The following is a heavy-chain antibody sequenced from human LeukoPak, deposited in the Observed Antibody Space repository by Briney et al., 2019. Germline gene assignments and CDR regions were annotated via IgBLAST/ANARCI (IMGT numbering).Heavy chain of an antibody. D-gene: IGHD5-18*01. Sequence: PGGSLRLSCAASGFNFNDYGMRWVRQAPGKGLEWVAIIWHDGNNKYYADSVRGRFTISRDNSKNTLYLEMNSLRAEDTAVYYCARDGAYSYTYWGQGTLVIVSS. J-gene: IGHJ4*02. V-gene: IGHV3-33*01. CDR1: GFNFNDYG. CDR3: ARDGAYSYTY. CDR2: IWHDGNNK.